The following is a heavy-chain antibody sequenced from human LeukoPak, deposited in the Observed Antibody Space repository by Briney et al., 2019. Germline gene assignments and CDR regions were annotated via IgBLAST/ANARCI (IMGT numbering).Heavy chain of an antibody. D-gene: IGHD3-3*01. CDR2: IIPIFGTA. CDR3: ARDVGVVITALDDYYYYYMDV. J-gene: IGHJ6*03. V-gene: IGHV1-69*01. Sequence: ASVKVSCKASGGTFSSYAISWVRQAPGQGLEWMGGIIPIFGTANYAQKFQGRVTITADESTSTAYMELSSLRSEDTAVYYCARDVGVVITALDDYYYYYMDVWGKGTTVTVSS. CDR1: GGTFSSYA.